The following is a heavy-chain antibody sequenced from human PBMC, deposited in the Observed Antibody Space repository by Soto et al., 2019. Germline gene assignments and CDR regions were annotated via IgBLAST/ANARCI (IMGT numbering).Heavy chain of an antibody. CDR1: GFTFSSYG. Sequence: GGSLRLSCAASGFTFSSYGMHWVRQAPGKGLEWVAVISYDGSNKYYADSVKGRFTISRDNSKNTLYLQMNSLRAEDTAVYYCAKGGQLGVGWWFDPWGQGTLVTVSS. CDR3: AKGGQLGVGWWFDP. CDR2: ISYDGSNK. V-gene: IGHV3-30*18. J-gene: IGHJ5*02. D-gene: IGHD6-6*01.